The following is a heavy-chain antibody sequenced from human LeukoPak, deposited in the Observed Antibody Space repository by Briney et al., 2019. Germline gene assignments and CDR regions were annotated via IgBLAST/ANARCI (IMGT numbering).Heavy chain of an antibody. V-gene: IGHV1-46*03. CDR2: INPSGGST. J-gene: IGHJ3*02. CDR1: GYTFTSYY. CDR3: TRDVYCGGDCYSDAFDI. Sequence: ASVKVSCKASGYTFTSYYMHWVRQAPGQGLEWMGIINPSGGSTSYAQKFQGRVTMTRDTSTSTVYMELSSLRSEDIAVYYCTRDVYCGGDCYSDAFDIWGQGTMVTVSS. D-gene: IGHD2-21*02.